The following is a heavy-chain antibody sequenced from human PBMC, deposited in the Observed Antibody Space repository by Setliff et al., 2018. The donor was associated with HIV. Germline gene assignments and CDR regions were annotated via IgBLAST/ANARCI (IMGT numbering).Heavy chain of an antibody. CDR1: GDFFSSDYY. CDR2: AYHSGRT. D-gene: IGHD3-16*01. V-gene: IGHV4-38-2*02. Sequence: PSETLSLTCTISGDFFSSDYYWGWIRQPPGKGLEWIGNAYHSGRTYYNPSLKSRVAMSIDTSKNQFSLRLNSVTAADTAMYYCVHSLLGAPMVDYWGQGTLVTVSS. CDR3: VHSLLGAPMVDY. J-gene: IGHJ4*02.